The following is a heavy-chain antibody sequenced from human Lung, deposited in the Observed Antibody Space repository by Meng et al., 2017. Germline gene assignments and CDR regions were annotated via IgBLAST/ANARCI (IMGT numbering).Heavy chain of an antibody. CDR3: ARGPTTVAHDFDY. V-gene: IGHV4-34*01. CDR1: GGSFSDYY. D-gene: IGHD4-11*01. CDR2: INHSGST. Sequence: RCGPGLLRSSRSLSLPCVFSGGSFSDYYWSWIRKPPGKGLEWIGEINHSGSTNYNPSLESRATISVDTSQNNLSLKLSSVTAADSAVYYCARGPTTVAHDFDYWGQGTLVTVSS. J-gene: IGHJ4*02.